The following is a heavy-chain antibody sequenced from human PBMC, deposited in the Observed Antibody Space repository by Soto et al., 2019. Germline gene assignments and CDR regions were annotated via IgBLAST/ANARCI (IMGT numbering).Heavy chain of an antibody. D-gene: IGHD2-21*02. J-gene: IGHJ4*02. CDR1: GFTFDDYT. CDR2: ISWDGGST. CDR3: AKDIDAYCGGDCYSAAFDY. Sequence: GGSLRLSCAASGFTFDDYTMHWVRQVPGKGLEWISLISWDGGSTYYADSVKGRFTISRDNSKNSLYLQMNSLRTEDTALYYCAKDIDAYCGGDCYSAAFDYWGQGTLVTVS. V-gene: IGHV3-43*01.